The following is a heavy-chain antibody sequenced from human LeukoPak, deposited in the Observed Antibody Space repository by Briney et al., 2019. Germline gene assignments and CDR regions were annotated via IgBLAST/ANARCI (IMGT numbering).Heavy chain of an antibody. CDR2: MSYSGRT. V-gene: IGHV4-59*08. Sequence: KTSETLSLTCTVSGGSVSSYYWSWIRQTPEKGLEWIGYMSYSGRTDYGPSLKSRVTISVDTSKNQFSLKLSSVTAADTAVYYCAREDYYDSSGYYLDYWGQGTLVTVSS. CDR3: AREDYYDSSGYYLDY. CDR1: GGSVSSYY. D-gene: IGHD3-22*01. J-gene: IGHJ4*02.